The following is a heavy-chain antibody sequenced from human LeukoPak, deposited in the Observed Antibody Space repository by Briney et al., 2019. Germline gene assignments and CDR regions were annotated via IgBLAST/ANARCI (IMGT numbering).Heavy chain of an antibody. CDR3: ARGSTVTTNFYYYYYMDV. D-gene: IGHD4-17*01. V-gene: IGHV3-48*03. Sequence: GGSLRLSCAASGFTFSSYEMNWVRQAPGKGLEWVSYISSSGSTIYYADSVKGRFTISRDNAKNSLYLQMNSLRAEDTAVYYCARGSTVTTNFYYYYYMDVWGKGTTVTVSS. J-gene: IGHJ6*03. CDR2: ISSSGSTI. CDR1: GFTFSSYE.